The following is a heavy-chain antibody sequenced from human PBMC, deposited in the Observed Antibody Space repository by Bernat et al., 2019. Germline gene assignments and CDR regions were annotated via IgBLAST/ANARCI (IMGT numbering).Heavy chain of an antibody. CDR2: IRSKGVGGAS. D-gene: IGHD1-7*01. V-gene: IGHV3-15*07. Sequence: VQLVESGGGVVQPGRSLRLSCAASGFTFSSFGMHWVRQAPGKGLEWVGRIRSKGVGGASEYAAPVKGRFTISRDDSKNTLYLQMNSLKTEDTAVYFCTTEGTIMESSGFDYWGQGTQVTVSS. J-gene: IGHJ4*02. CDR1: GFTFSSFG. CDR3: TTEGTIMESSGFDY.